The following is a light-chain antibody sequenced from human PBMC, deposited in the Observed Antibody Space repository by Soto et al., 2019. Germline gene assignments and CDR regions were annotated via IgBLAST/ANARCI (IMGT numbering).Light chain of an antibody. CDR2: RAS. Sequence: EIVMTQPPAPLSVSPGERGTLSCRASQSVSSNLAWYQQRPGQAPRLLIYRASTRATGIPARFSGSGSGTEFTLTISSLQSEDFAVYYCQQYNNWPTLTFGGGTKEDIK. J-gene: IGKJ4*01. V-gene: IGKV3-15*01. CDR1: QSVSSN. CDR3: QQYNNWPTLT.